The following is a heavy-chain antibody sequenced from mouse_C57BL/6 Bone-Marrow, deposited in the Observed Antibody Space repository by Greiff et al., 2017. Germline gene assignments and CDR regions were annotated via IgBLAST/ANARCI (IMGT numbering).Heavy chain of an antibody. D-gene: IGHD1-1*01. CDR1: GYTFTSYW. CDR3: ARRDYYGSSLFAY. V-gene: IGHV1-59*01. J-gene: IGHJ3*01. Sequence: VQLQQPGAELVRPGTSVKLSCKASGYTFTSYWMHWVKQRPGQGLEWIGVIDPSDSYTNYNQKFKGKATLTVDTSSSTAYMQLSSLKSEDSAVYYCARRDYYGSSLFAYWGQGTLVTVSA. CDR2: IDPSDSYT.